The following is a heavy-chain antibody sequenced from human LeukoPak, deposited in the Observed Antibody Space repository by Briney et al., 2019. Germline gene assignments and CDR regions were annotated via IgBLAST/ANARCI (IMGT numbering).Heavy chain of an antibody. Sequence: SETLSLTCTVSGGSISSGAYFWSWIRQHPGKGLEWIGFIYYSGTTYYNPSLKSRVTLSKDTSKNHFSLTLSSVTAGDTAVYYCARAHGSGGDYFDHWGQGTLVTVSS. CDR2: IYYSGTT. V-gene: IGHV4-31*03. CDR1: GGSISSGAYF. D-gene: IGHD5-12*01. CDR3: ARAHGSGGDYFDH. J-gene: IGHJ4*02.